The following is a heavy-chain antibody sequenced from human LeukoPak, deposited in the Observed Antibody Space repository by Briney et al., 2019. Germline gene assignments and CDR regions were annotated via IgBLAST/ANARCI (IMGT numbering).Heavy chain of an antibody. J-gene: IGHJ4*02. CDR3: VRRWEEYFFDY. CDR1: GFNFNIYD. V-gene: IGHV3-48*03. CDR2: ISTGGSAK. D-gene: IGHD1-26*01. Sequence: GGSLRLSCAASGFNFNIYDMNWVRQAPGKGLEWISYISTGGSAKYYADSVKGRFTISRDNAKYSLYLQMNSLRAGDTAIYYCVRRWEEYFFDYWGQGTLVTVSS.